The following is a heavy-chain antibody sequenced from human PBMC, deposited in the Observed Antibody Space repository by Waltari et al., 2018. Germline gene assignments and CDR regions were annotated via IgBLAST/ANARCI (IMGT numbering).Heavy chain of an antibody. J-gene: IGHJ4*02. Sequence: EVQLLESGGGLVQPGGSLRLSCAASGFTFSSYAMSWVRPAPGKGLEWVSAISGSGGSTYYADSVKGRFTISRDNSKNTLYLQMNSLRAEDTAVYYCAKVVAAAGTFFDYWGQGTLVTVSS. CDR3: AKVVAAAGTFFDY. V-gene: IGHV3-23*01. CDR2: ISGSGGST. CDR1: GFTFSSYA. D-gene: IGHD6-13*01.